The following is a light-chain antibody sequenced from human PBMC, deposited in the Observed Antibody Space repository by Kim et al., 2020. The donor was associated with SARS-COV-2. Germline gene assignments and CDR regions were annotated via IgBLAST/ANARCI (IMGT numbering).Light chain of an antibody. Sequence: SPGERATLSCRASQSVSSSYVAWYQQKPGQAPRLLIYGASSRATGIPDRFSGSGSGTDFTLTITRLEPEDFAVYYCLQYVSSPRTFGGGTKVDIK. CDR2: GAS. J-gene: IGKJ4*01. V-gene: IGKV3-20*01. CDR3: LQYVSSPRT. CDR1: QSVSSSY.